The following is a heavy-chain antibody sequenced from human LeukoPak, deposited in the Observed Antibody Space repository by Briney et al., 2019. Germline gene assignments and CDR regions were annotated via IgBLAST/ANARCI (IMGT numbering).Heavy chain of an antibody. CDR3: ARESGIWSQNVLIDY. J-gene: IGHJ4*02. CDR2: IYYSGST. V-gene: IGHV4-30-4*08. D-gene: IGHD3-3*01. CDR1: GGSISSGDYY. Sequence: PSQTLSLTCTVSGGSISSGDYYWSWIRQPSGKGLEWIGYIYYSGSTYYNPSLKSRVTISVDTSKNQFSLKLSSVTAADTAVYYCARESGIWSQNVLIDYWGQGTLVTVSS.